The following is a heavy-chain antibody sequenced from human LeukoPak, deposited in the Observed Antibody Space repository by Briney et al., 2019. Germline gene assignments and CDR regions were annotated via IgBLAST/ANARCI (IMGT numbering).Heavy chain of an antibody. CDR1: GGSISTYH. CDR2: IYTSGST. V-gene: IGHV4-4*07. D-gene: IGHD2-2*01. J-gene: IGHJ5*02. CDR3: ARGAVSTTSYNWFDP. Sequence: SETLSLTCTVSGGSISTYHWSWIRQPAGKGLEWIGHIYTSGSTNYNPSLESRVAMSVDMSKNQFSLKLNSVAAADTAVYYCARGAVSTTSYNWFDPWGQGTLVTVSS.